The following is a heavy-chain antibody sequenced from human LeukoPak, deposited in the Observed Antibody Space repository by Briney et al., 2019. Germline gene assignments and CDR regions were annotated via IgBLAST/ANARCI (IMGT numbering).Heavy chain of an antibody. D-gene: IGHD2-21*02. J-gene: IGHJ4*02. CDR2: IIPILGIA. V-gene: IGHV1-69*04. CDR3: ARDPGDGYFDY. Sequence: ASVKVSCKASGGTFSSYTISWVRQAPRQGLEWMGRIIPILGIANYAQKFQGRVTITADKSTSTAYMELSSLRSEDTAVYYCARDPGDGYFDYWGQGTLVTVSS. CDR1: GGTFSSYT.